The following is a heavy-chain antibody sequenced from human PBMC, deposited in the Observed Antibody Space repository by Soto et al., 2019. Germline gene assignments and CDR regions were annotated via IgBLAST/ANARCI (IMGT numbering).Heavy chain of an antibody. Sequence: EVQLVESGGDLVQPGGALRLFLSASWFTFRNYHMPLVRQGTGKSLEWVSTISTAGNTYSPGSVKGRFTISRENAKNSLYLQMNSLRVDDTAVYYCARGRDSGLYYFDYWGRGTLVTVSS. J-gene: IGHJ4*02. D-gene: IGHD2-21*01. CDR1: WFTFRNYH. V-gene: IGHV3-13*01. CDR2: ISTAGNT. CDR3: ARGRDSGLYYFDY.